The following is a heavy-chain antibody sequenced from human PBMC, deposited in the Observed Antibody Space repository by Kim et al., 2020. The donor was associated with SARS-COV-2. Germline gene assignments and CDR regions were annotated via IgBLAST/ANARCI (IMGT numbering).Heavy chain of an antibody. J-gene: IGHJ3*01. CDR3: ARDPHRYSSGWWATD. CDR2: IWYDGSNK. Sequence: GGSLRLSCAASGFTFSSYGMHWVRQAPGKGLEWVAVIWYDGSNKYYADSVKGRFTISRDNSKNTLYLQMNSLRAEDTAVYYCARDPHRYSSGWWATDWGQGTMVTVSS. D-gene: IGHD6-19*01. V-gene: IGHV3-33*01. CDR1: GFTFSSYG.